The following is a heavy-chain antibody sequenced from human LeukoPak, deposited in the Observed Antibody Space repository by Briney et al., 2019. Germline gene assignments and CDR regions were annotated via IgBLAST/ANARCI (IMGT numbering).Heavy chain of an antibody. CDR3: ARDSDWLLFDY. J-gene: IGHJ4*02. Sequence: GGSLTLSCAASGFTFSAYWMHWVRQVPGKGLVWVSRIHREGTTTIYADSVKGRFTISRDNGKNTLYLHMNSLRADDTAVYYCARDSDWLLFDYWGQGTLVTASS. D-gene: IGHD3-9*01. CDR1: GFTFSAYW. CDR2: IHREGTTT. V-gene: IGHV3-74*01.